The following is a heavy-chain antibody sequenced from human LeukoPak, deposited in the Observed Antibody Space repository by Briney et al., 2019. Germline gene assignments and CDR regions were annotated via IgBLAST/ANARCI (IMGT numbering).Heavy chain of an antibody. CDR1: GFTFSSYA. J-gene: IGHJ4*02. V-gene: IGHV3-23*01. CDR3: AKAPTVTTDYYFDY. D-gene: IGHD4-17*01. CDR2: ITGSGSTT. Sequence: GGSLRLSCAASGFTFSSYAMSWVRQAPGKGLEWVSAITGSGSTTYYADSVRGRFTISRDNSKNTLYLRMDTLRAEDTAVYYCAKAPTVTTDYYFDYWGQGTLVTVSS.